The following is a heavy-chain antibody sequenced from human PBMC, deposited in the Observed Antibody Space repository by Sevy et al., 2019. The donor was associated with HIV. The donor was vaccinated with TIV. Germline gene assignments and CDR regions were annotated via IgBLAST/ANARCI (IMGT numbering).Heavy chain of an antibody. J-gene: IGHJ4*02. Sequence: SETLSLTCTVSGDSLSSNDYYWAWIRQPPGKGLDWIGSIYYSGSTYYNPSLKSRVTISVDPSKNQFSLKLRSVTAADTAVYYCAREGPRIAQFDYWGQGTLVTVSS. D-gene: IGHD6-13*01. CDR1: GDSLSSNDYY. CDR2: IYYSGST. CDR3: AREGPRIAQFDY. V-gene: IGHV4-39*02.